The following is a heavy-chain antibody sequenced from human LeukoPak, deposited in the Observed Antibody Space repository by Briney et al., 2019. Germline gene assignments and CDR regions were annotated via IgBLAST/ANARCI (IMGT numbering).Heavy chain of an antibody. V-gene: IGHV3-30-3*01. J-gene: IGHJ4*02. Sequence: GGSLRLSCAAYGFTFSIYAMHWVRQAPGKGLEWVAVISYDGSNKYYADSVKGRFTISRDNSKNTLYLQMNSLRAEDTAVYYCARGSYCSSTSCPPNFDYWGQGTLVTVSS. D-gene: IGHD2-2*01. CDR3: ARGSYCSSTSCPPNFDY. CDR1: GFTFSIYA. CDR2: ISYDGSNK.